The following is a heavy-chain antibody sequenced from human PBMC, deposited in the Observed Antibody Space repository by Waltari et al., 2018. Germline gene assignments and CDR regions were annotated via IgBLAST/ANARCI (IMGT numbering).Heavy chain of an antibody. D-gene: IGHD5-18*01. CDR1: GFTFDDYA. Sequence: EVQLVESGGGLVQPGRSLRLSCAASGFTFDDYAMHWVRQAPGKGLEWVSGMSWNSGSIGYADSVKGRFTISRDNAKNSLYLQMNSLRAEDTAVYYCAREGEYSCFDYWGQGTLVTVSS. J-gene: IGHJ4*02. CDR2: MSWNSGSI. CDR3: AREGEYSCFDY. V-gene: IGHV3-9*01.